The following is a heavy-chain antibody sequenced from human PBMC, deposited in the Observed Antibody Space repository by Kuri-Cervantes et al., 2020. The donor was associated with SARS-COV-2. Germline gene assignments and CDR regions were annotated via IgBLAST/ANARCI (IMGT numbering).Heavy chain of an antibody. CDR2: ISAYNGNT. D-gene: IGHD7-27*01. V-gene: IGHV1-18*01. CDR3: ARLWGTNDAFDI. CDR1: GYTFTSYG. Sequence: ASVKVSCKASGYTFTSYGISWVRRAPGQGLEWMGWISAYNGNTNYAQKLQGRVTMTTDTSTSTAYMELRSLKSDDTAVYYCARLWGTNDAFDIWGQGTMVTVSS. J-gene: IGHJ3*02.